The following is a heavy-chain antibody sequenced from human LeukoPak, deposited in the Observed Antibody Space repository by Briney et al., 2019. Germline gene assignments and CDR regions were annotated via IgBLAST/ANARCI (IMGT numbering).Heavy chain of an antibody. CDR3: ARVNSSGWTPLGWFDP. J-gene: IGHJ5*02. V-gene: IGHV4-31*03. CDR2: IYYSGST. Sequence: SETLSLTCTVSGGPISSGGYYWSWIRQHPGKGLEWIGYIYYSGSTYYNPSLKSRVTISVDTSKNQFSLKLSSVTAADTAVYYCARVNSSGWTPLGWFDPWGQGTLVTVSS. CDR1: GGPISSGGYY. D-gene: IGHD6-19*01.